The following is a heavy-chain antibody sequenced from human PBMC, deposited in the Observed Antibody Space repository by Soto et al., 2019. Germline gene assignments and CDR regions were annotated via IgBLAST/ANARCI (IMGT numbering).Heavy chain of an antibody. V-gene: IGHV3-53*01. CDR2: LYDLDGT. CDR3: ATWHLQEHAYDV. Sequence: VGSLRLSCAAFGFTVSGKKYVAWVRQAPGKGLEWVSALYDLDGTYYADSVKGRFTTSSDSSRTTVYLQMNSLRPDDTAVYSCATWHLQEHAYDVWGQGTMVTVSS. CDR1: GFTVSGKKY. J-gene: IGHJ3*01. D-gene: IGHD1-1*01.